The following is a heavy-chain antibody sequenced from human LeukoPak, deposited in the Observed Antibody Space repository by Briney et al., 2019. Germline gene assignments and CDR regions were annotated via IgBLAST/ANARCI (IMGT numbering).Heavy chain of an antibody. CDR2: IYPGDSDT. Sequence: GESLKISCKGSGYNFANYWIGWVRQMPGKGLEWMGIIYPGDSDTKYSPSLQGQVTISADKSISTAYLQWSSLKASDTAMYCCARHSSVAGTYYFDYWGQGTLVTVSS. CDR3: ARHSSVAGTYYFDY. V-gene: IGHV5-51*01. J-gene: IGHJ4*02. CDR1: GYNFANYW. D-gene: IGHD6-19*01.